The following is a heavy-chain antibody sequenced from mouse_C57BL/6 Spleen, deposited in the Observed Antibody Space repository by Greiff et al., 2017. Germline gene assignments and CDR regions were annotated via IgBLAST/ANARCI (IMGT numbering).Heavy chain of an antibody. CDR1: GYSFTGYS. Sequence: VQLQQSGPELVKPGASVKISCKASGYSFTGYSMNWVKQSPQKSLEWIGEINPSTGGTTYNQKFKAKATLTVDKSSSTAYMKLKGLTSEDSAVYYCARWFYPGYFDYWGQGTTLTVSS. J-gene: IGHJ2*01. CDR2: INPSTGGT. D-gene: IGHD2-2*01. V-gene: IGHV1-42*01. CDR3: ARWFYPGYFDY.